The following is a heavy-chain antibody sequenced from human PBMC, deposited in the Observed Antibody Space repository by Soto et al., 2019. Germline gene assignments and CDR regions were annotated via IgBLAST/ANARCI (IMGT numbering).Heavy chain of an antibody. CDR2: ISGSGGTT. CDR3: AKEFEYQLLLGQNWFDP. CDR1: GFTFSSNA. V-gene: IGHV3-23*01. J-gene: IGHJ5*02. Sequence: EVQLLESGGGLVQPGGSLRLSCAASGFTFSSNAMSWVRQAPGKRLEWVSAISGSGGTTYYADSVKGRFTISRDNSENTLYLQMNSLRGEDTAVYYCAKEFEYQLLLGQNWFDPWGQGTLVTVSS. D-gene: IGHD2-2*01.